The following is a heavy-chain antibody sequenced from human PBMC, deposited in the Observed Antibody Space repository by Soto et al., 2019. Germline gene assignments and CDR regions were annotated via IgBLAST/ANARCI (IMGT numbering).Heavy chain of an antibody. V-gene: IGHV4-4*07. CDR3: ARTRVRALTAGESDP. D-gene: IGHD5-18*01. CDR1: GGSISGHY. CDR2: IYSTGAT. Sequence: SETLSLTCTVSGGSISGHYWSWIRQTAGKGLEWIGRIYSTGATNYNPSLSSRASMSIDTSKHQIYLNLTSVTAADTAMYYCARTRVRALTAGESDPWGQGTLGTVSS. J-gene: IGHJ5*02.